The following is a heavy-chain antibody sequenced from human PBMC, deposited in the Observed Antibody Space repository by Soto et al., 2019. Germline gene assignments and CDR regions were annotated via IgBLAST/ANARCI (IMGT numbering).Heavy chain of an antibody. J-gene: IGHJ1*01. D-gene: IGHD2-21*01. V-gene: IGHV2-70*11. CDR3: ARVWWFGEKEYFQN. CDR1: GSSLSTDGMC. Sequence: SGPTLVNPTQTLTLTCTISGSSLSTDGMCVSWIRQPPGKALEWLARIDWNDDKYYSTSLKTRLTISKDTSKNQAVLTMTKLDPSDTATFYCARVWWFGEKEYFQNWGQGTLVTVSS. CDR2: IDWNDDK.